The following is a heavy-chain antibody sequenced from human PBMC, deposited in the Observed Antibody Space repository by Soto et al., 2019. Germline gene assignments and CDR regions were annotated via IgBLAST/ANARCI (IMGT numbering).Heavy chain of an antibody. D-gene: IGHD1-1*01. V-gene: IGHV3-23*01. CDR1: GFTSWDYD. J-gene: IGHJ4*02. CDR2: VSYNGGDT. Sequence: GGSLRLSCAASGFTSWDYDMSWIRQAPGKGLEWVSIVSYNGGDTYYADSVKGRFTISRDNSKDTVDLQMNGLRAEDTAVYYCARYIRGPTVYYFDFWGPGVLVTVSS. CDR3: ARYIRGPTVYYFDF.